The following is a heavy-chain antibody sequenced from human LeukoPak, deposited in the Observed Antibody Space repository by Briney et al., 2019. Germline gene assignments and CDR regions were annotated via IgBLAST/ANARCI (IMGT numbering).Heavy chain of an antibody. V-gene: IGHV4-59*12. Sequence: SETLSLTCTVSGGSISSYYWSWIRQPPGKGLEWIGYIYYSGSTNYNPSLKSRVTLSIDTSRKQFSLNLRSVTVADTGIYYCTRMTTGHDYWGQGTLVTVSS. CDR2: IYYSGST. D-gene: IGHD4-17*01. J-gene: IGHJ4*02. CDR3: TRMTTGHDY. CDR1: GGSISSYY.